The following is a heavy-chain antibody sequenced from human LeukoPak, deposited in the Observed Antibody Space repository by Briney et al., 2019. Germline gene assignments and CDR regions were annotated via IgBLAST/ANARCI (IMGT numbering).Heavy chain of an antibody. V-gene: IGHV3-23*01. J-gene: IGHJ4*02. CDR3: AKASTYYYDSSGYYHY. CDR1: GFTFSSYA. Sequence: GGLGLSCAASGFTFSSYAMSWVRQAPGKGLEWVSAISGSGGSTYYADSVKGRFTISRDNSKNTLYLQMNSLRAEDTAVYYCAKASTYYYDSSGYYHYWGQGTLVTVSS. D-gene: IGHD3-22*01. CDR2: ISGSGGST.